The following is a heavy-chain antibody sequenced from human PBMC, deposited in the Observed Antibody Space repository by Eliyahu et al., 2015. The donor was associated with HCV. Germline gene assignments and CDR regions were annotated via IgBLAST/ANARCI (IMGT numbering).Heavy chain of an antibody. CDR2: ISSGGGST. D-gene: IGHD6-13*01. Sequence: EVQLLESGGGFVQPGGXLRLSCAAXGFTFIXXAMGWVRQAPGKGLEWVSGISSGGGSTYYADSVKGRFTIFRDNSKNTLYLQMNSLRAEDTAVYSCARGISSSWGLDYWGQGTLLTVSS. CDR3: ARGISSSWGLDY. CDR1: GFTFIXXA. V-gene: IGHV3-23*01. J-gene: IGHJ4*02.